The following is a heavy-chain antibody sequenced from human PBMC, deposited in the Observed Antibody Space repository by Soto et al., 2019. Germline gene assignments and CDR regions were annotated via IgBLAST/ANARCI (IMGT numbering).Heavy chain of an antibody. CDR2: ISYDGITK. V-gene: IGHV3-30*18. CDR1: GYSFSHYG. CDR3: EKDMTRFLAWPPYFRGLDV. J-gene: IGHJ6*02. D-gene: IGHD3-3*01. Sequence: QAQLVESGGGVVQPGRSLRLSCEASGYSFSHYGMHWVRQAPGKGLEWVADISYDGITKYYSDSLKGRFTISKDNSKNMVYREMNSLRPEDTALYYCEKDMTRFLAWPPYFRGLDVWGQGTTVTVS.